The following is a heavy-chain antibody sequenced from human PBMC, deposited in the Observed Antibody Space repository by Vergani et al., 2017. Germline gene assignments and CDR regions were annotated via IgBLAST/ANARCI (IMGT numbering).Heavy chain of an antibody. V-gene: IGHV3-33*01. J-gene: IGHJ4*02. CDR1: GFTFSSYG. CDR3: ASDYYDSRGFYSPDY. D-gene: IGHD3-22*01. Sequence: QVQLVESGGGVVQPGRSLRLSCAASGFTFSSYGMHWVRQAPGKGLEWVAVIWYDGSNKYYADSVKGRFTISRDNARNFLYLHMNSLRADDTAVYYCASDYYDSRGFYSPDYWGQGTLVTVSS. CDR2: IWYDGSNK.